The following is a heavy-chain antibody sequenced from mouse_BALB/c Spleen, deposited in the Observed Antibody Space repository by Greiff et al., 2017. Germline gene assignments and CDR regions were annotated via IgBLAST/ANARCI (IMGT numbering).Heavy chain of an antibody. CDR2: ISHSNGGT. CDR1: GYTFTSYY. J-gene: IGHJ1*01. D-gene: IGHD2-2*01. CDR3: TREGLCLRRDFDV. Sequence: HVQLKQSGAGLVKPGASVKLSCKASGYTFTSYYMYWVRQRPGKGLEWIGEISHSNGGTYFHEKVKSKATLTVDKSSNTAYMQLSSLTSEDSAVYCGTREGLCLRRDFDVWGEGTTVTVSS. V-gene: IGHV1S81*02.